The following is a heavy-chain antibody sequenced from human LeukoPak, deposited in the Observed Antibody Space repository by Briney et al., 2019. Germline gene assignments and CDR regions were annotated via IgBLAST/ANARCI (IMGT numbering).Heavy chain of an antibody. D-gene: IGHD4-17*01. CDR2: FDPEDGET. Sequence: ASVKVSCKVSGYTLTELSMHWVRQAPGKGLEWMGGFDPEDGETIYAQKFQGRVTMTEDTSTDTAYMELSSLRSEDAAVYYCARFADYGDYFDYWGQGTLVTVSS. CDR1: GYTLTELS. V-gene: IGHV1-24*01. J-gene: IGHJ4*02. CDR3: ARFADYGDYFDY.